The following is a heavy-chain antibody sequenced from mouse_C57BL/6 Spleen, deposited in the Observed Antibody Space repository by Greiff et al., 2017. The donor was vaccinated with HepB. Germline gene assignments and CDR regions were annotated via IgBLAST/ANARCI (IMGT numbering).Heavy chain of an antibody. Sequence: EVKVVDSGGGLVQPGGSLKLSCAASGFTFSDYYMYWVRQTPEKRLEWVAYISNGGGSTYYPDTVKGRFTISRDNAKNTLYLQMSRLKSEDTAMYYCARHYYTDYYYAMDYWGQGTSVTVSS. CDR1: GFTFSDYY. D-gene: IGHD1-1*01. J-gene: IGHJ4*01. V-gene: IGHV5-12*01. CDR2: ISNGGGST. CDR3: ARHYYTDYYYAMDY.